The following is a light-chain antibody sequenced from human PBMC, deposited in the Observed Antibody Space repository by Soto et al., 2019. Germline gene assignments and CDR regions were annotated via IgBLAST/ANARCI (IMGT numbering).Light chain of an antibody. CDR3: QQYYSSPWT. Sequence: EIVLTQSPGTMSLSPGERATLSCRASQSIRSNYLAWYQQKPGQAPRLLIYGASSRATGTPDRFSGSGSGTDFTLTISRLEPEDFAVYYCQQYYSSPWTFGLGTKVDIK. V-gene: IGKV3-20*01. J-gene: IGKJ1*01. CDR2: GAS. CDR1: QSIRSNY.